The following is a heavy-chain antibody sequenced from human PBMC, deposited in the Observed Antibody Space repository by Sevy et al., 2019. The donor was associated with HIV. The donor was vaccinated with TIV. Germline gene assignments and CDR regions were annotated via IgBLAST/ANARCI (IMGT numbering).Heavy chain of an antibody. CDR2: ISSSSSTI. CDR1: EFTFSYYS. Sequence: GGSLRLSCAASEFTFSYYSMNWVRQAPGKGLEWVSYISSSSSTIYYADSVKGRFTISRDNAKNSLYLQMNSLRAEDTAVYYCARVPESDAFDIWGQGTMVTVSS. CDR3: ARVPESDAFDI. J-gene: IGHJ3*02. V-gene: IGHV3-48*01.